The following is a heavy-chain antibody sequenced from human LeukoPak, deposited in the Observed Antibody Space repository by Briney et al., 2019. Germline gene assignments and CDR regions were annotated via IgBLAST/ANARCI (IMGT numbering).Heavy chain of an antibody. Sequence: GGSLRLSCAASGLTFSSYGMHWVRQARGKGLEWVAVMWYDGSNKYYADSVKGRFTISRDNSKNTLYLQMNSLRAEDTAVYYCARADYDSSGYPDYWGQGTLVTVSS. CDR3: ARADYDSSGYPDY. J-gene: IGHJ4*02. V-gene: IGHV3-33*01. CDR2: MWYDGSNK. CDR1: GLTFSSYG. D-gene: IGHD3-22*01.